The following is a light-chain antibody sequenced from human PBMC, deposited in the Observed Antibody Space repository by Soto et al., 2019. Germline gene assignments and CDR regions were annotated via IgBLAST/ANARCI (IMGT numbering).Light chain of an antibody. Sequence: EIVLTQSPGTLSLSPGERATLSCRASQSVSSNYLAWYQQKRGQAPRLLIYGASSRATGIPTRFSGSGFGTDFTLTITGLEPEEFDVYYCQKDDTSPRTFGQGTKVDI. CDR3: QKDDTSPRT. J-gene: IGKJ1*01. V-gene: IGKV3-20*01. CDR1: QSVSSNY. CDR2: GAS.